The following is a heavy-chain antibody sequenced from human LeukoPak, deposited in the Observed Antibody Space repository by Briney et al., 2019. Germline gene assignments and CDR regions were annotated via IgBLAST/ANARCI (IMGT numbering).Heavy chain of an antibody. J-gene: IGHJ4*02. CDR3: ARVHSGYDSLDY. CDR2: IYYSGST. Sequence: SETLSLTCTVSGGSISSYYWSWIRQPPGKGLEWIGYIYYSGSTNYNPSLKSRVTISVDTSKNQFSLKLSSVTAADTAVYYCARVHSGYDSLDYWGQGTLVTVSS. V-gene: IGHV4-59*01. CDR1: GGSISSYY. D-gene: IGHD5-12*01.